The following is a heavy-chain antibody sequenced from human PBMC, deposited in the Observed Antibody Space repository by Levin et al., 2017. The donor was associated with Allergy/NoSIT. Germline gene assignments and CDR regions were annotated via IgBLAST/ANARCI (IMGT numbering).Heavy chain of an antibody. D-gene: IGHD5-24*01. Sequence: GESLKISCAASGFTFSSYGMHWVRQAPGKGLEWVAVIWYDGSNKYYADSVKGRFTISRDNSKNTLYLQMNSLRAEDTAVYYCARARRLQISNWFDPWGQGTLVTVSS. CDR3: ARARRLQISNWFDP. V-gene: IGHV3-33*01. CDR2: IWYDGSNK. CDR1: GFTFSSYG. J-gene: IGHJ5*02.